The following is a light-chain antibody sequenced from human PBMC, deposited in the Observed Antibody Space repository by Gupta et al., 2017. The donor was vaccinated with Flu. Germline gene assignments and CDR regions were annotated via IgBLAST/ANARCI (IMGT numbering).Light chain of an antibody. V-gene: IGKV1-5*03. CDR3: QQERSYPWT. J-gene: IGKJ1*01. CDR2: KAS. Sequence: IQITQSPSTLSASVGDRVTITRRASQSSDSWLAWYQQKPGKAPKLLIYKASKVESGVPSRFSGSGSGTEFTLTISSLQPDDFATYYCQQERSYPWTFGQGTTVEIK. CDR1: QSSDSW.